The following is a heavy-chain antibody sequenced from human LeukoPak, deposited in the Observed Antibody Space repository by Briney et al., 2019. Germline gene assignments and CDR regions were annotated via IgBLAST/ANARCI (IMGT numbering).Heavy chain of an antibody. CDR3: VRQQTPHGNFDY. V-gene: IGHV3-53*01. J-gene: IGHJ4*02. Sequence: GGSLRLSCAASGFIVSSNYMSWVRQAPGKGLEWVSVIYSGGSTFYPGSVKGRFTISRENAKNSLSLQMNSLRAEDTAVYYCVRQQTPHGNFDYWGQGTLVTVSS. D-gene: IGHD1-26*01. CDR2: IYSGGST. CDR1: GFIVSSNY.